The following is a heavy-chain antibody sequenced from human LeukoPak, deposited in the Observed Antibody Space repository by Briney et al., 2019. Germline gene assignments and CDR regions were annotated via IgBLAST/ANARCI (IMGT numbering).Heavy chain of an antibody. D-gene: IGHD3-22*01. V-gene: IGHV3-30*18. Sequence: PGGSLRLSCAASGFTFSSYGMHWVRQAPGKGLEWVAVISYDGSNKYYADSVKGRFTISRDNSKNTLYLQMNSLRAEDTALYYCAKDRGPYYYDSSGYSREDYFDYWGQGTLVTVSS. CDR2: ISYDGSNK. J-gene: IGHJ4*02. CDR1: GFTFSSYG. CDR3: AKDRGPYYYDSSGYSREDYFDY.